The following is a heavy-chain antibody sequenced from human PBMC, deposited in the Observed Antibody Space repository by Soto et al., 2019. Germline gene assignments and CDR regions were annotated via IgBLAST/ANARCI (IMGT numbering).Heavy chain of an antibody. CDR3: ARNRVWGDILTGTENYYYYRMDV. Sequence: SETLSLTCAVSGGSISSSNWWSWVRQPPGKGLEWFGEIYHSGSTNYNPSLKSRVTISVDKSKNQFSLKLSSVTAADTAVYYCARNRVWGDILTGTENYYYYRMDVWGQATTATV. J-gene: IGHJ6*02. D-gene: IGHD3-9*01. CDR2: IYHSGST. CDR1: GGSISSSNW. V-gene: IGHV4-4*02.